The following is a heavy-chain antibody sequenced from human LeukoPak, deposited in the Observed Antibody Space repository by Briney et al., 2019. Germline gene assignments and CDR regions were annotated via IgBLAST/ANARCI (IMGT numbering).Heavy chain of an antibody. CDR1: GFTFDGHA. CDR3: AKDARLIHLWSIVYYYYCMDV. V-gene: IGHV3-43*02. D-gene: IGHD5-18*01. CDR2: ISGDGDRT. J-gene: IGHJ6*03. Sequence: GGSLRLSCAASGFTFDGHAMHWVRQAPGKGLEWVSVISGDGDRTYYADSVKGRFTVSRDNSKNSLYLQLNSLRSEDTALYYCAKDARLIHLWSIVYYYYCMDVWGKGTAVTVSS.